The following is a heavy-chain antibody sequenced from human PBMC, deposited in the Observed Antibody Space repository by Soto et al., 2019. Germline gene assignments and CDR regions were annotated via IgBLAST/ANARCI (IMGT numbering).Heavy chain of an antibody. CDR3: AKDRHSTRSSPAPWFGEQKGFDP. CDR2: ISGSGGST. CDR1: GLTFRNYA. D-gene: IGHD3-10*01. J-gene: IGHJ5*02. V-gene: IGHV3-23*01. Sequence: GLLRVSYGASGLTFRNYAMSWVRQAPGKGLEWVSAISGSGGSTYYADSVKGRFTISRDNSKNTLYLQMNSLRAEDTAVYYCAKDRHSTRSSPAPWFGEQKGFDPWGQGTLVTGSS.